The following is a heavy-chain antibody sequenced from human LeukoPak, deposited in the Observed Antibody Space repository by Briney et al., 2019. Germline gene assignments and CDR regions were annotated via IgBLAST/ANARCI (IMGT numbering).Heavy chain of an antibody. CDR1: GGSFSGYY. V-gene: IGHV4-34*01. D-gene: IGHD6-25*01. Sequence: PSETLSLTCAVYGGSFSGYYWSWIRQPPGKGLEWIGEINHSGSTNYNPSLKSRVTISVDTSKNQFSLKLSSVTAADTAVYYCARHPVGGKSFDYWGQGTLVTVSS. CDR2: INHSGST. J-gene: IGHJ4*02. CDR3: ARHPVGGKSFDY.